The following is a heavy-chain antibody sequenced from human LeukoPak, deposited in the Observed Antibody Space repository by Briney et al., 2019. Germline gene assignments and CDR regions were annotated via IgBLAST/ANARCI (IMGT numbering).Heavy chain of an antibody. J-gene: IGHJ6*02. V-gene: IGHV3-48*02. CDR2: ISSSSSII. CDR1: GFTFSSYS. CDR3: ARKVGYSIVSMDV. Sequence: PGGSLRLSCAASGFTFSSYSMNWVRKAPGKGLEWVSFISSSSSIIYYADSVKGRFTICRNNAKNSLYLQMNSLRDEDTAVYYCARKVGYSIVSMDVWGQGTTVTVSS. D-gene: IGHD2/OR15-2a*01.